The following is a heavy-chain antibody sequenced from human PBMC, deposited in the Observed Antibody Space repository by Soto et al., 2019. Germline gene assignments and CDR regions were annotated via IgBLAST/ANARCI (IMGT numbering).Heavy chain of an antibody. V-gene: IGHV4-59*08. CDR2: IYYSGST. CDR1: GGSFSGYY. J-gene: IGHJ4*02. Sequence: SETLSLTCAVYGGSFSGYYWSWIRQPPGKGLEWIGYIYYSGSTNYNPSLKSRVTISVDTSKNQFSLKLSSVTAADTAVYYCARQGALRYFDWSVDYWGQGTLVTVSS. D-gene: IGHD3-9*01. CDR3: ARQGALRYFDWSVDY.